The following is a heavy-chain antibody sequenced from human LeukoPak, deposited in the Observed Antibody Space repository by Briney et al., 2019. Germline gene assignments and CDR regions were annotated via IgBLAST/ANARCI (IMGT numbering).Heavy chain of an antibody. CDR3: ARADYSGYHPRVDY. CDR1: GYTFTGYY. Sequence: ASVTVSCKASGYTFTGYYMHWVRQAPGKGLEWMGWINPNSGGTNYAQKLQGRVTITRDTSKSTAYLALSRLSSDDTAVYYCARADYSGYHPRVDYWGQGTLVTVSS. J-gene: IGHJ4*02. CDR2: INPNSGGT. V-gene: IGHV1-2*02. D-gene: IGHD5-12*01.